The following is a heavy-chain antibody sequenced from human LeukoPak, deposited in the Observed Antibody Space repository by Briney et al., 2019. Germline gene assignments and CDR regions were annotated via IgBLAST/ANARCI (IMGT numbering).Heavy chain of an antibody. J-gene: IGHJ6*02. CDR3: ARVEAYCGGDCYLYYYGMDV. CDR2: INAGNGNT. D-gene: IGHD2-21*02. V-gene: IGHV1-3*01. Sequence: ASVKVSCKASGYTFTSYAMHWVRQATGQRLEWMGWINAGNGNTKYSQKFQGRVTITRDTSASTAYMELSSLRSEDTAVYYCARVEAYCGGDCYLYYYGMDVWGQGPTVTVSS. CDR1: GYTFTSYA.